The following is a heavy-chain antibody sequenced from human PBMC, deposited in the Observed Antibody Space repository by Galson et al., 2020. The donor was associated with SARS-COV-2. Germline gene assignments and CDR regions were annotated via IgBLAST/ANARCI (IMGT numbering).Heavy chain of an antibody. J-gene: IGHJ4*02. CDR3: ARGGYSYGYGY. Sequence: QWYQREMETSETLSLTCAVYGGSFSGDFWSWIRQPPGKGLEWIGEINHSGSTNYNPSLKSRVTISVDTSKNQFSLRLSSVTAADTAVYYCARGGYSYGYGYWGQGTLVTVSS. V-gene: IGHV4-34*01. CDR2: INHSGST. CDR1: GGSFSGDF. D-gene: IGHD5-18*01.